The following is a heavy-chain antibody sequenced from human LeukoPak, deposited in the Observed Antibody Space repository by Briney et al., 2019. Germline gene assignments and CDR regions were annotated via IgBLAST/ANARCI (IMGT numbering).Heavy chain of an antibody. V-gene: IGHV1-69*05. J-gene: IGHJ4*02. Sequence: SVKVSCKASGGTFSSYAISWVRQAPGQGLEWMGGIIPIFGTANYAQKFQGGVTITTDESTGTAYMELSSLRSEDTAVYYCARDSGYDVGAMAYFDYWGQGTLVTVSS. D-gene: IGHD5-12*01. CDR2: IIPIFGTA. CDR1: GGTFSSYA. CDR3: ARDSGYDVGAMAYFDY.